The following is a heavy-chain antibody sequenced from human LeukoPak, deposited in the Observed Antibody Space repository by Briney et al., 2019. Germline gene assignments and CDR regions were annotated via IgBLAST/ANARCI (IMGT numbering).Heavy chain of an antibody. D-gene: IGHD4-17*01. CDR2: DSDT. J-gene: IGHJ6*02. CDR3: ARLGTVTTSLYYYYYGMDV. V-gene: IGHV5-51*01. Sequence: DSDTRYSPSFQGQVTISADKSISTAYLQWSSLKASDTAMYYCARLGTVTTSLYYYYYGMDVWGQGTTVTVSS.